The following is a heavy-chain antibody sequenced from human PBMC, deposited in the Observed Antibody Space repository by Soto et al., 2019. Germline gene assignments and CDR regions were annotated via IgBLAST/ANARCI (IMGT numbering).Heavy chain of an antibody. D-gene: IGHD2-2*01. CDR2: INAGNGNT. V-gene: IGHV1-3*01. Sequence: ASVKVSCKASGYTFTSYAMHWVRQAPGQRLEWMGWINAGNGNTKYSQKFQGRVTITRDTSASTAYMELSSLRSEDTAVYYCARTLMPMVVVPAADDAFDIWGQGTMVTVSS. CDR3: ARTLMPMVVVPAADDAFDI. J-gene: IGHJ3*02. CDR1: GYTFTSYA.